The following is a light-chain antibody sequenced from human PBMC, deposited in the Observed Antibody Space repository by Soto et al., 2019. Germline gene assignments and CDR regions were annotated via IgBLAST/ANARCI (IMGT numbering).Light chain of an antibody. J-gene: IGKJ5*01. CDR1: QSISNY. Sequence: DIQMTQSPSSLSASGGERVTITCRASQSISNYLNWYQQRPGKAPKLLIYDASSLGSGVPSRFSGSGSGTEFTLTISSLQPDDFATYFCQQYQTYSTFGQGTRLEIK. V-gene: IGKV1-5*01. CDR3: QQYQTYST. CDR2: DAS.